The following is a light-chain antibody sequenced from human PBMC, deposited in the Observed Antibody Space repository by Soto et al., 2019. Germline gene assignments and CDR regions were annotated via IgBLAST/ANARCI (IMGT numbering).Light chain of an antibody. CDR2: DAS. J-gene: IGKJ2*01. CDR1: QSVSSY. CDR3: QQRASWPHA. Sequence: EIVLTQSPATLSLSPGERATLSCRASQSVSSYLVWYQQTRGQAPRLLIHDASNRATGIPARFSGSGSGTDFTLTISSLEPEDSAVYYCQQRASWPHAFGQGTKLEIK. V-gene: IGKV3-11*01.